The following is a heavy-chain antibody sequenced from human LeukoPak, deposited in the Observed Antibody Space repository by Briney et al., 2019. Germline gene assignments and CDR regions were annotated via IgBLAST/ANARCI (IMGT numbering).Heavy chain of an antibody. CDR2: ISYDGRNK. J-gene: IGHJ4*02. D-gene: IGHD5-24*01. Sequence: GRSLRLSCAASGLTFSSYGMHRVRQAPGKGLEWVAVISYDGRNKYYADSVKGRFTISRDNSKNTLYLQMNSLRAEDTAVYYCAKATPPRDGSNPDYWGQGTLVTVSS. V-gene: IGHV3-30*18. CDR1: GLTFSSYG. CDR3: AKATPPRDGSNPDY.